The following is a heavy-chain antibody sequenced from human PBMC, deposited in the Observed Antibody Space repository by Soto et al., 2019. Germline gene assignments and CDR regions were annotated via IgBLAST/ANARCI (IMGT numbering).Heavy chain of an antibody. CDR3: ASPDYDSGAPLFYYAMDV. CDR2: INPNAGTT. J-gene: IGHJ6*02. V-gene: IGHV1-46*02. Sequence: QVQVVQSGAEVKQPGASVRVSCKASGNTLNAYYIHWVRQAPGQGLEWMGLINPNAGTTTYAQNFLDRVTMTRGSSPTTIYMELSSLRSDDTAVYYCASPDYDSGAPLFYYAMDVWGQGTTVTVSS. CDR1: GNTLNAYY. D-gene: IGHD3-16*01.